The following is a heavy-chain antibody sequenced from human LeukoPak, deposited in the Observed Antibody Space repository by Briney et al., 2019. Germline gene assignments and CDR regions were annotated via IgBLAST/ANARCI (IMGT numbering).Heavy chain of an antibody. Sequence: GASVKVSCKASGYTFTGYYMHWVRQAPGQGLEWMGWINPNSGGTNYAQKFQGRVTMTRDRSISTAYMELSRLRSDDTAVYYCARLDFWSGYSYYYYGMDVWGQGTTVTVSS. J-gene: IGHJ6*02. D-gene: IGHD3-3*01. CDR2: INPNSGGT. V-gene: IGHV1-2*02. CDR1: GYTFTGYY. CDR3: ARLDFWSGYSYYYYGMDV.